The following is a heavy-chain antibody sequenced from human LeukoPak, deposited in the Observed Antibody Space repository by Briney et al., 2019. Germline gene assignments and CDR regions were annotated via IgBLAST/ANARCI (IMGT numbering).Heavy chain of an antibody. J-gene: IGHJ6*02. D-gene: IGHD2/OR15-2a*01. Sequence: GRSLRLSCAASGFTFSNYGLHWVRQAPGKGLEWVALISYDGRSNKYYADSVKGRFTISRDNSKNTLYLQMNSLRAEDTAVYYCARDQVQNYYYSGMDVWGQGTTVTVSS. V-gene: IGHV3-30*03. CDR1: GFTFSNYG. CDR2: ISYDGRSNK. CDR3: ARDQVQNYYYSGMDV.